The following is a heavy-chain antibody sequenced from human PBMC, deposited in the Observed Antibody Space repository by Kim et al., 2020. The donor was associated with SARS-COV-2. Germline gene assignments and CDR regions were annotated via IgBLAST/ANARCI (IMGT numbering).Heavy chain of an antibody. V-gene: IGHV3-48*02. D-gene: IGHD3-10*01. Sequence: GGSLRLSCAASGFIFSSYDMNWVRQAPGKGLEWVSYISTSGTSVHYADSVKGRFSISRDNAKSPLYLQMDSLRDDDTAVYYCARDGWLRGQGTLVTVSS. CDR1: GFIFSSYD. CDR3: ARDGWL. CDR2: ISTSGTSV. J-gene: IGHJ4*02.